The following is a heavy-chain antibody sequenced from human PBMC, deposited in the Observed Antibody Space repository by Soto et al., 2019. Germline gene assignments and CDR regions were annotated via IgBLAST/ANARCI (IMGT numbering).Heavy chain of an antibody. CDR2: ISYDGSNK. J-gene: IGHJ5*02. CDR3: ARATHFDWLRLLFDP. D-gene: IGHD3-9*01. Sequence: GGSLRRSCAASGFTFSSYGMHWVRQAPGKGLEWVAVISYDGSNKYYADSVKGRFTISRDNSKNTLYLQMNSLRAEDTAVYYCARATHFDWLRLLFDPWGQGTLVTVSS. CDR1: GFTFSSYG. V-gene: IGHV3-30-3*01.